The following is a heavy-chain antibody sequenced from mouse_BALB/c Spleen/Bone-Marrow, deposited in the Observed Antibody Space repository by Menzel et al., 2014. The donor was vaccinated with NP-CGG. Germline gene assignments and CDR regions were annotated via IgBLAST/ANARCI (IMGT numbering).Heavy chain of an antibody. CDR3: ASYGSSYGAMDY. J-gene: IGHJ4*01. Sequence: EVQLQQSGPELVKPGASVKVSCKASGYAFTSYNMYWVKQSHGKSLEWIGYIDPYNGGTSYNQRFKGKATLTVDKSSSTAYMHLNSLTSEDSAVYYCASYGSSYGAMDYWGQGTSVTVSS. CDR1: GYAFTSYN. CDR2: IDPYNGGT. V-gene: IGHV1S135*01. D-gene: IGHD1-1*01.